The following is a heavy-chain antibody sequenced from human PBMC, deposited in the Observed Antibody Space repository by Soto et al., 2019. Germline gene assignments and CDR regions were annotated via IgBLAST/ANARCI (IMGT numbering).Heavy chain of an antibody. CDR1: GGSISSGGYY. V-gene: IGHV4-31*03. D-gene: IGHD2-15*01. J-gene: IGHJ4*02. CDR3: ARSLCSGGSCYSSNYFDY. Sequence: SETLSLTCTVSGGSISSGGYYWSWIRQHPGKGLEWIGYIYYSGSTYYNPSLKSRVNISVDTSKNQISLKLSSVTAADTAVYYCARSLCSGGSCYSSNYFDYWGQGTLVTVSS. CDR2: IYYSGST.